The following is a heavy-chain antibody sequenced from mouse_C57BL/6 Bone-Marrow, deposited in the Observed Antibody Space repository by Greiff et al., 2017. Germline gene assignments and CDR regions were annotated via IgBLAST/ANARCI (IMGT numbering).Heavy chain of an antibody. V-gene: IGHV6-3*01. CDR2: IRLKSDNYAT. Sequence: DVKLEESGGGLVQPGGSMKLSCVASGFTFSNYWMNWVRQSPEKGLEWVAQIRLKSDNYATPYAESVKGRFTISSDDSKSSVYLQMNNLRAADTGIYYCTAPFDYSNSYLDYWGQGTTLTVSS. D-gene: IGHD2-5*01. J-gene: IGHJ2*01. CDR1: GFTFSNYW. CDR3: TAPFDYSNSYLDY.